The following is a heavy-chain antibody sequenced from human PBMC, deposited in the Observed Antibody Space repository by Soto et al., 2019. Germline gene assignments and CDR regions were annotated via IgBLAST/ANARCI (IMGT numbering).Heavy chain of an antibody. Sequence: VESLKISCKGSGYKFTNYWIGWVRQMPGKGLEWMGIIYPGDSDTRYSPSFEGQVTISADKSINTAYLQWSSLKASDTAMYYCARQYCSSARCYGYYYYYYMDVWGKGTTVTVSS. V-gene: IGHV5-51*01. CDR1: GYKFTNYW. D-gene: IGHD2-2*01. CDR2: IYPGDSDT. CDR3: ARQYCSSARCYGYYYYYYMDV. J-gene: IGHJ6*03.